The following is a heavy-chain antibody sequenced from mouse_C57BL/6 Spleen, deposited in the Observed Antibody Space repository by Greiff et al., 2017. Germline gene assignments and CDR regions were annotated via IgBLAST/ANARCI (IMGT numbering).Heavy chain of an antibody. V-gene: IGHV5-4*01. J-gene: IGHJ1*03. CDR2: ISDGGSYT. D-gene: IGHD3-1*01. CDR1: GFTFSSYA. Sequence: EVQLVESGGGLVKPGGSLKLSCAASGFTFSSYAMSWVRQTPEKRLEWVATISDGGSYTYYPDNVKGRFTISRDNAKNNLYLQMSHLKSEDTAMYYCARDRGDSGYFDVGGTGTTVTVSS. CDR3: ARDRGDSGYFDV.